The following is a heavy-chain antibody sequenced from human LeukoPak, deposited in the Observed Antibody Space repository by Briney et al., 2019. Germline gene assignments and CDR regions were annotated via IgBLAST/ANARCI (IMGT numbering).Heavy chain of an antibody. CDR1: GYTFTSYG. CDR3: ARDLAPSLVPWELHFDY. CDR2: ISAYTGNT. D-gene: IGHD1-26*01. Sequence: GASVKVSCKASGYTFTSYGISWVRQAPGQGLEWMGWISAYTGNTNYAQKLQGRVTMTTDTTTSTAYMELRSLRSDDTAVYYCARDLAPSLVPWELHFDYWGQGTLVTVSS. V-gene: IGHV1-18*01. J-gene: IGHJ4*02.